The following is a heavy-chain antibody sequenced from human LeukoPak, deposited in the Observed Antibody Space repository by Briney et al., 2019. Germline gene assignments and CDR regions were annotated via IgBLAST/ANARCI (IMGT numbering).Heavy chain of an antibody. J-gene: IGHJ4*02. CDR2: ISQDGREQ. Sequence: GGSLRLSCAASGFTFSDYWMSWVRQAPGQGLEWVAKISQDGREQHFVDSVKGRFTISRDNAKNLLFLQTDSLRAEDTAVYYCAGGALDCWGPGTLVTVSS. V-gene: IGHV3-7*04. CDR3: AGGALDC. CDR1: GFTFSDYW.